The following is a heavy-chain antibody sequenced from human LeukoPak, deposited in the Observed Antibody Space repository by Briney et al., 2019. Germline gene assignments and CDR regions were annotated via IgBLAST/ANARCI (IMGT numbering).Heavy chain of an antibody. CDR2: LYYSGST. D-gene: IGHD3-3*01. Sequence: SETLFLTCSFSGVSFANHYWSGIRQPPGKGLEWIGHLYYSGSTTYNPSLESRVTMSVDPSRNQLSLKLSSVAAADTALYYCAGGRGSPYYVEAFHVWGHGTMVTVSS. V-gene: IGHV4-59*11. CDR1: GVSFANHY. J-gene: IGHJ3*01. CDR3: AGGRGSPYYVEAFHV.